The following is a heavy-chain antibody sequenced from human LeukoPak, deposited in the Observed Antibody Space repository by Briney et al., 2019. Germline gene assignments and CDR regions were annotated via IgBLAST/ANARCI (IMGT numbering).Heavy chain of an antibody. J-gene: IGHJ5*01. CDR3: ARGLAPPGVINLNWFDS. CDR1: GGTFSSYA. V-gene: IGHV1-69*13. D-gene: IGHD3-16*02. Sequence: SVKVSCKASGGTFSSYAISWVRQAPGQGLEWMGGIIPMYGTTNYAQKFQGRVTIIADESTSTAYMELSSLTSEDTAVYYCARGLAPPGVINLNWFDSWGQGALVTVSS. CDR2: IIPMYGTT.